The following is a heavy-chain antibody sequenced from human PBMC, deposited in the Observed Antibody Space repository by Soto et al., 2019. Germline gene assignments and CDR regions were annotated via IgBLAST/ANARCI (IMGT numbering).Heavy chain of an antibody. J-gene: IGHJ4*01. CDR3: AKRDDSGGSRGAAFDY. V-gene: IGHV4-4*02. CDR2: IYHSGST. Sequence: SETLSVTCAVSSGSIISNNCWSLVRQPPGGGLEWIGQIYHSGSTNYNPSLKSRVTISVDKSKNQFSLNLSSVTAADTAIYYCAKRDDSGGSRGAAFDYWGPGTLVTV. CDR1: SGSIISNNC. D-gene: IGHD3-22*01.